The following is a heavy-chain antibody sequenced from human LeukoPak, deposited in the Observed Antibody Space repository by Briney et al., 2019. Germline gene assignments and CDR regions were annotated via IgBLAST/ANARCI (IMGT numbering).Heavy chain of an antibody. V-gene: IGHV4-59*08. J-gene: IGHJ6*03. CDR2: VYYSGST. D-gene: IGHD3-3*01. CDR3: ARPAATISGVVNNDYYYMDV. Sequence: PSQTLSLTCTVSGGSISIYYWSWIRQSPRKGLEWMGYVYYSGSTNYNPSLKSRVHISVDTSKNQFSLNLSSVTAADTAMYYCARPAATISGVVNNDYYYMDVWGKGTTVTVSS. CDR1: GGSISIYY.